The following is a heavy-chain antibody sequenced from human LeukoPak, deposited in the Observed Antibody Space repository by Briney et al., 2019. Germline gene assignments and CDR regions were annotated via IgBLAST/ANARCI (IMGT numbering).Heavy chain of an antibody. J-gene: IGHJ4*02. CDR3: AKTTAGNSSGRNPGWPVDY. CDR1: GFTFSSYA. CDR2: IIDSGDIT. V-gene: IGHV3-23*01. D-gene: IGHD6-19*01. Sequence: GGSLRLSCEASGFTFSSYAMSWVRQAPGKGLEWVSGIIDSGDITYYANSVKGRFTISRDNSKNTLYLQMDSLRAEDTAVYYCAKTTAGNSSGRNPGWPVDYWGQGTLVTVSS.